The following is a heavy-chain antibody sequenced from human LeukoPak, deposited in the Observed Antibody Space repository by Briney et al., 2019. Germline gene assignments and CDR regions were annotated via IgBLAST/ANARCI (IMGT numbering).Heavy chain of an antibody. Sequence: GGSLRLSCAASGFTFSSFWMSWVRQAPGKGLEWVANIKQDGSEKYYMDSVKGRFTISRDNAKNSLYLQMSSLRAEDTAVYYCARGEYQPPGDYWGQGTLVTVSS. CDR3: ARGEYQPPGDY. CDR2: IKQDGSEK. CDR1: GFTFSSFW. V-gene: IGHV3-7*03. D-gene: IGHD2-2*01. J-gene: IGHJ4*02.